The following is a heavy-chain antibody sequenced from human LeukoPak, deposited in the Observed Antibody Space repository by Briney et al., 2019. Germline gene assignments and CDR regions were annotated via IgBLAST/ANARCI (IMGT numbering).Heavy chain of an antibody. Sequence: GSLRLSCAGSGFTFSNYAMSWVRQAPGKGLEWIGYIYYSGSTNYNPSLKSRVTISLDTSKNQFSLKLSSVTAADTAVYYCARATGGNSGFWGQGTLVTVSS. J-gene: IGHJ4*02. D-gene: IGHD4-23*01. CDR3: ARATGGNSGF. V-gene: IGHV4-59*01. CDR2: IYYSGST. CDR1: GFTFSNYA.